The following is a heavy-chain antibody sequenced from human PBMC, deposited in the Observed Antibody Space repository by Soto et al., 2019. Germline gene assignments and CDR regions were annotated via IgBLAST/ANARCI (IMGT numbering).Heavy chain of an antibody. J-gene: IGHJ4*02. D-gene: IGHD2-2*01. V-gene: IGHV3-7*01. CDR2: IKQDGSEK. Sequence: PGGSLRLCCAASGFTFSSYWMSWVRQAPGKGLEWVANIKQDGSEKYYVDSVKGRFTISRDNAKNSLYLQMNSLRAEDTAVYYCARTRKICSSTSCYAGFSDYWGQGTLVTSPQ. CDR1: GFTFSSYW. CDR3: ARTRKICSSTSCYAGFSDY.